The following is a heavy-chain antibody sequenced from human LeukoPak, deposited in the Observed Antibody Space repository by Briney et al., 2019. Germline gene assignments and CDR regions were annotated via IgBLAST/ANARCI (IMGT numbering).Heavy chain of an antibody. J-gene: IGHJ5*02. CDR1: GGTFSGHY. CDR2: INDSGST. V-gene: IGHV4-34*08. CDR3: AKNNWFDP. Sequence: SETLSLTCAASGGTFSGHYWSWIRQPPGKGLEWVGEINDSGSTKYNPSLKRRVTISADTSKNQFSLKLSSVTAADTAVYYCAKNNWFDPWGQGTLVTVSS.